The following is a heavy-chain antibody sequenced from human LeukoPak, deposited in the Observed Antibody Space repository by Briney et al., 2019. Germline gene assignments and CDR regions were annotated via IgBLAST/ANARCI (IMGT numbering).Heavy chain of an antibody. CDR3: ARADQLRWFGDPRRPYYYGMDV. CDR1: GYSFPDYW. Sequence: ESLKISCKASGYSFPDYWIGWVRQPPGKGLEWMGIIYPGDSDTRYSPSFQGQVTISADKSISTAYLQWSSLKALDIAMYYCARADQLRWFGDPRRPYYYGMDVWGQGTTVTVSS. CDR2: IYPGDSDT. J-gene: IGHJ6*02. V-gene: IGHV5-51*01. D-gene: IGHD3-10*01.